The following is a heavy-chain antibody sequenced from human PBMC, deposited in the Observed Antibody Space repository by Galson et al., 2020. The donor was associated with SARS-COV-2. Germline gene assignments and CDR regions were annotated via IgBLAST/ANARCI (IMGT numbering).Heavy chain of an antibody. Sequence: GESLKISCAASGFSFSNYEMHWVRQAPGKGLEWVSYISSSGRTIHYADSVKGRFTISRDNAKNSLSLQMNSLRAEDTAVYYCARVDAYGPGYWGQGTVVIACS. CDR3: ARVDAYGPGY. J-gene: IGHJ4*02. V-gene: IGHV3-48*03. CDR2: ISSSGRTI. D-gene: IGHD2-21*01. CDR1: GFSFSNYE.